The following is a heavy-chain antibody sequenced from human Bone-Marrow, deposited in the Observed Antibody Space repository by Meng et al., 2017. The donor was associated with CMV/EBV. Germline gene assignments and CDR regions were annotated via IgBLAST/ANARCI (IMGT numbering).Heavy chain of an antibody. J-gene: IGHJ4*02. D-gene: IGHD1-26*01. Sequence: SVKVSCKASGGTFSSYAISWVRQAPGQGLEWMGGVIPILDITNSAQKFQGRVTITADKSTSTAYMELSSLRSEDTAVYYCASGESGSYSYYFDHWGQGTLVTVSS. CDR2: VIPILDIT. V-gene: IGHV1-69*10. CDR1: GGTFSSYA. CDR3: ASGESGSYSYYFDH.